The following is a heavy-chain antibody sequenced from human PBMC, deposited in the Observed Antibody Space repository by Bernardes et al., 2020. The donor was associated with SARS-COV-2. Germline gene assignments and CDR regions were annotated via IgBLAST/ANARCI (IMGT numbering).Heavy chain of an antibody. J-gene: IGHJ4*02. D-gene: IGHD5-18*01. V-gene: IGHV1-2*02. CDR2: VSPITGGT. CDR3: ARDPRYGDFDS. Sequence: ASVKVSCKSSGFTFTDYYIHWVRLAPGQRLEWMGWVSPITGGTHYAQEFQDRVIMTRDTSITTAYMELSRLTSDDTAIYYCARDPRYGDFDSWGQGTLVTVSS. CDR1: GFTFTDYY.